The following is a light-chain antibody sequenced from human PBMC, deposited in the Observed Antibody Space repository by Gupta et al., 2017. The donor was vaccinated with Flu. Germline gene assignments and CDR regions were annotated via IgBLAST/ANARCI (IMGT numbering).Light chain of an antibody. CDR3: QQYNSYSRYS. Sequence: DIQMTQSPSSLSASVGDRVTITCRASHTISSWLAWYQQKPGKAPELLIYEASRLESGVPSRFSGSGSGTEFTLTISSLQPDDFATYYCQQYNSYSRYSFGQGTKLEIK. J-gene: IGKJ2*03. CDR1: HTISSW. V-gene: IGKV1-5*03. CDR2: EAS.